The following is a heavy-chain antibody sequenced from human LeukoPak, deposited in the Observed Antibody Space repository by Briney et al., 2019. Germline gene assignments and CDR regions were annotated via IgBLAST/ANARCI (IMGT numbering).Heavy chain of an antibody. D-gene: IGHD6-13*01. CDR1: GFTVSSNY. CDR2: IYSGGST. J-gene: IGHJ4*02. V-gene: IGHV3-53*01. Sequence: SGGSLRLSCAASGFTVSSNYMSWVRQAPGKGLEWVSVIYSGGSTYYADSVKGRFTISRDNSKNTLYLQMNSLRAEDTAVYYCARDLFPYSSSWLPYYFDYWGQGTLVTVSS. CDR3: ARDLFPYSSSWLPYYFDY.